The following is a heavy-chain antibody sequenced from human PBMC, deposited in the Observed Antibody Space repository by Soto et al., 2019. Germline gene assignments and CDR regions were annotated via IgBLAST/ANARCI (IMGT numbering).Heavy chain of an antibody. D-gene: IGHD6-25*01. CDR1: GRSFSGYQ. CDR2: INHSGGT. V-gene: IGHV4-34*01. Sequence: QVQLQQGGAGLLKPSETLSLTCAVNGRSFSGYQWTWFRQPPGKGLEWIGEINHSGGTNYNASLESRVTISLDTSKNQFSLSLASVTAADTAVYYCARGWRAAFDHWGQGTLVTVS. CDR3: ARGWRAAFDH. J-gene: IGHJ4*02.